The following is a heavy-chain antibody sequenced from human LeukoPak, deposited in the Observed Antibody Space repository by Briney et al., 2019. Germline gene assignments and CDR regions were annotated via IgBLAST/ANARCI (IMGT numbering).Heavy chain of an antibody. Sequence: PGGSLRLSCAASGFTFSDYYMSWIRQAPGKGLEWVSYISSSSSYTNYADSVKGRFTISRDNAKNPLYPQMNSLRAEDTAVYYCARERFTAMVPRHFDYWGQGTLVTVSS. CDR3: ARERFTAMVPRHFDY. CDR1: GFTFSDYY. D-gene: IGHD5-18*01. CDR2: ISSSSSYT. V-gene: IGHV3-11*05. J-gene: IGHJ4*02.